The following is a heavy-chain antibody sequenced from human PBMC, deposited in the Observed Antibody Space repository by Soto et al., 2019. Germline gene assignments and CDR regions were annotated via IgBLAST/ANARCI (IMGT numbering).Heavy chain of an antibody. Sequence: ASVKVSCTASGGTFSSYAISWVRQAPGQGLEWMGGIIPILGTANYAQKFQGRVTITADESTSTAYMELSSLRSEDTAVYYCARVRMPAAAIDAFDIWGQGTMVTVSS. V-gene: IGHV1-69*13. CDR3: ARVRMPAAAIDAFDI. CDR1: GGTFSSYA. CDR2: IIPILGTA. D-gene: IGHD2-2*01. J-gene: IGHJ3*02.